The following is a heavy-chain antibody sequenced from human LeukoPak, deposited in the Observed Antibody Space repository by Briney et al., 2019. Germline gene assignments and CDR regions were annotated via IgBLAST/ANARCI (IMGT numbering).Heavy chain of an antibody. J-gene: IGHJ6*03. V-gene: IGHV3-48*03. CDR2: ISSSGSTI. Sequence: PGGSLRLSCAASGFTFSSYEMNWVRQDPGKGLEWVSYISSSGSTIYYADSVKGRFTISRDNAKNSLYLQMNSLRAEDTAVYHCARDRGYSYEHYYYMDVWGKGTTVTVSS. D-gene: IGHD5-18*01. CDR1: GFTFSSYE. CDR3: ARDRGYSYEHYYYMDV.